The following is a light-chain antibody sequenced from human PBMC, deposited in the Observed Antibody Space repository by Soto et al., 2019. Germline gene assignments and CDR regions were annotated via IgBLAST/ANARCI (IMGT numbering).Light chain of an antibody. CDR2: EVT. CDR1: SSDVGGYNS. J-gene: IGLJ1*01. V-gene: IGLV2-8*01. CDR3: SSYAGSNNYV. Sequence: QSVLTQPPSASGSPGQSVTISCTGTSSDVGGYNSVSWYLQHPGKAPKLMIYEVTKRPSGVPDRFSGSQSGNTASLTVSGLQAEDEADYYSSSYAGSNNYVFGTGTKVTVL.